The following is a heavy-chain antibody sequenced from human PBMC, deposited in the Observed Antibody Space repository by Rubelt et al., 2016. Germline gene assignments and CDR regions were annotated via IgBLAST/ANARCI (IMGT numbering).Heavy chain of an antibody. CDR3: ASARGSGSGFAFDI. V-gene: IGHV1-46*01. J-gene: IGHJ3*02. D-gene: IGHD3-10*01. CDR1: FTSYY. Sequence: FTSYYMHWVRQAPGQGLEWMGIINPSGGSTSYAQKFQGRVTMTRDTSTSTVYMELSSLRSEDTAVYYCASARGSGSGFAFDIWGQGTMVTVSS. CDR2: INPSGGST.